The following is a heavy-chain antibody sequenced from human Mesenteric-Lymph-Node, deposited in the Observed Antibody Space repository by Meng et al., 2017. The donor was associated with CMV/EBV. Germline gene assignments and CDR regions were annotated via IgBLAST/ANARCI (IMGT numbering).Heavy chain of an antibody. CDR1: GSISSSNG. V-gene: IGHV4-4*02. D-gene: IGHD2-8*01. CDR2: IYHSGST. Sequence: GSISSSNGWSWVSQPPGKGLEWIGEIYHSGSTNYNPSLKSRVTISVDKSKNQFSLKLSSVTAADTAVYYCARGGYCTNGVCYRTGDYWGQGTLVTVSS. J-gene: IGHJ4*02. CDR3: ARGGYCTNGVCYRTGDY.